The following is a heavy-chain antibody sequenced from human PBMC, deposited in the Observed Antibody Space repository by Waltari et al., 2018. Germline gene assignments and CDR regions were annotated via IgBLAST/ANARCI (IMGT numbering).Heavy chain of an antibody. CDR3: AKAESMVVTPEGSFDI. CDR2: ISGRLEST. J-gene: IGHJ3*02. D-gene: IGHD2-15*01. V-gene: IGHV3-23*01. Sequence: EVQLFESGGDMVQPGGSLRLSCVTSGFTFTDYALDWFRQAPGKGLEWVAGISGRLESTFYKASLRGRFTISRDSSTNTLFLQMDSLRVDDTAVYYCAKAESMVVTPEGSFDIWGQGTKVTVSS. CDR1: GFTFTDYA.